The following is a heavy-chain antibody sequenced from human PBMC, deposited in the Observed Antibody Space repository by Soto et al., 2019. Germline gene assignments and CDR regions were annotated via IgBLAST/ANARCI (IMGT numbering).Heavy chain of an antibody. V-gene: IGHV4-39*01. CDR2: LYYSGST. D-gene: IGHD6-19*01. J-gene: IGHJ4*02. Sequence: PSETLSLTCNVSGGSIGTRNYYWAWIRQPPGKGLEWIGSLYYSGSTYYNPSLKSRVTISVDTSKNQFSLKVTSVTAADTAVYYSARGSGVNYFDYWGEGILVTVPS. CDR3: ARGSGVNYFDY. CDR1: GGSIGTRNYY.